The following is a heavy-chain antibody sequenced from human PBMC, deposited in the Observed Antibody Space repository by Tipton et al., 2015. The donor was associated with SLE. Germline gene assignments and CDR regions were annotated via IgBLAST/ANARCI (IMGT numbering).Heavy chain of an antibody. D-gene: IGHD2-21*02. CDR1: GGSISSGSYY. CDR2: IYYSGST. J-gene: IGHJ4*02. V-gene: IGHV4-61*01. CDR3: ASRPVVTGEGAGDY. Sequence: TLSLTCTVSGGSISSGSYYWSWIRQPPGKGLEWIGYIYYSGSTNYNPSLKSRVTISVDMSKNQFSLKLTSVTAADTAVYYCASRPVVTGEGAGDYWGQGTLVTVSS.